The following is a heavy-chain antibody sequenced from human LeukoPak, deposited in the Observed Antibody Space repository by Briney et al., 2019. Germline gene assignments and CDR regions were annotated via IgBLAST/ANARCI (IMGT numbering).Heavy chain of an antibody. Sequence: PSETLSLTCAVYGGSLSGYYWSWIRQPPGKGLEWIGEINHSGSTNYNPSLKSPVTISIDTSKNQFSLKVSSVTAADTAVYYCANSLGYCSGGSCYSEYNYLDPWGQGTLVTVSS. CDR2: INHSGST. V-gene: IGHV4-34*01. CDR1: GGSLSGYY. J-gene: IGHJ5*02. CDR3: ANSLGYCSGGSCYSEYNYLDP. D-gene: IGHD2-15*01.